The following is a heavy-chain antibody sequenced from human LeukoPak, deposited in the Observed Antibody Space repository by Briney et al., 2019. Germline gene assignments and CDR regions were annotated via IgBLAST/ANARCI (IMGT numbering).Heavy chain of an antibody. V-gene: IGHV3-74*01. CDR2: INTDGRST. CDR1: GLTFSTYW. CDR3: ARYAAAGAVYYFDY. D-gene: IGHD6-13*01. Sequence: GGSLRLSCAASGLTFSTYWMHWVRQAPGKGLVWVSRINTDGRSTTYADSVKGRFTISRDNSKNTLYLQMNSLRAEDTAVYYCARYAAAGAVYYFDYWGQGTLVTVSS. J-gene: IGHJ4*02.